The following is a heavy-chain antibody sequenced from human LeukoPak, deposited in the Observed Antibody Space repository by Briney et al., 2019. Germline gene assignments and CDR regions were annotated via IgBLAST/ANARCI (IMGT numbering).Heavy chain of an antibody. J-gene: IGHJ4*02. V-gene: IGHV3-74*01. CDR2: IKTDGSST. CDR3: ARGIVIIPAGVTDY. D-gene: IGHD2-2*01. CDR1: GFTFSSYA. Sequence: GSLRLSCAASGFTFSSYAMCWVRQAPGKGLVWVSRIKTDGSSTSYADSMKGRFTISRDNAKNTLYLQMNNLRAEDTAVYFCARGIVIIPAGVTDYWGQGTLVTVSS.